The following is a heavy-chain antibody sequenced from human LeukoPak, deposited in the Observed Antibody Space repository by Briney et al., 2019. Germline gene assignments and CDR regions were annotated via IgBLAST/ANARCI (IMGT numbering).Heavy chain of an antibody. Sequence: SETLSLTCTVSGGSISSEYGTSIRQPAGKGLEWIGRIYSSGSTNYNPSLKSRVTMSVDTSKNQFSLNLNSVTAADTAVYYCARGGLRSFDYWGQGTLVTVSS. J-gene: IGHJ4*02. D-gene: IGHD6-25*01. CDR1: GGSISSEY. CDR2: IYSSGST. CDR3: ARGGLRSFDY. V-gene: IGHV4-4*07.